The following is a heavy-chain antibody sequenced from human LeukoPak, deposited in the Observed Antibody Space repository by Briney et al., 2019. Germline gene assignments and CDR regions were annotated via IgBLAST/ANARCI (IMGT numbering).Heavy chain of an antibody. CDR3: ARQQWLPAPDY. V-gene: IGHV5-51*01. J-gene: IGHJ4*02. Sequence: GESLKISCEGSGYSFTSYWIGWVRQMPGKGLEWTGIIYPGDSDTRYSPSFQGQVTISADKSISTAHLQWSSLKASDTAMYYCARQQWLPAPDYWGQGTLVTVSS. D-gene: IGHD6-19*01. CDR2: IYPGDSDT. CDR1: GYSFTSYW.